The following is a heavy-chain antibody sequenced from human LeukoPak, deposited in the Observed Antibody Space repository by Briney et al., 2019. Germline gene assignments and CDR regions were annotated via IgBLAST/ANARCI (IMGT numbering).Heavy chain of an antibody. CDR3: ASTGAYGSGSG. CDR1: GGSFSGYY. Sequence: SETLSLTCAVYGGSFSGYYWSWIRQPPGKGLEWIGEINHSGSTNYNPSLKSRVTISVDTSKNQVSLKLSSVTAADTDVYYCASTGAYGSGSGWGQGTLVTVSS. J-gene: IGHJ4*02. D-gene: IGHD3-10*01. CDR2: INHSGST. V-gene: IGHV4-34*01.